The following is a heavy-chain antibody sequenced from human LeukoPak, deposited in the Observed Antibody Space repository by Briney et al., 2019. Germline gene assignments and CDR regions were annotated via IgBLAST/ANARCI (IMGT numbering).Heavy chain of an antibody. CDR3: ARDMYSSSWYLDY. Sequence: SETLSLTCAVYGGSFSGYYWSWIRQPPGKGLEWIGEINHSGSTNYNPSLKSRVTISVDTSKNQFSLKLSSVTAADTAVYYCARDMYSSSWYLDYWGQGTLVTVSS. CDR1: GGSFSGYY. D-gene: IGHD6-13*01. V-gene: IGHV4-34*01. CDR2: INHSGST. J-gene: IGHJ4*02.